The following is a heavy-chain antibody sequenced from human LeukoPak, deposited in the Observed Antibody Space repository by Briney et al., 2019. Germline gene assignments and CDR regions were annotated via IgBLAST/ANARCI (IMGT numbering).Heavy chain of an antibody. V-gene: IGHV3-11*01. CDR3: AKVGCPEGSSTSCYFTMIVVASGAFDI. CDR1: GFSFSDYY. Sequence: GGSLRLSCAASGFSFSDYYVSWIRQAPGKGLECVSYISSRGTTIYYADSVKGRFTISRDNAKNSLYLQMNSLRAEDTAVYYCAKVGCPEGSSTSCYFTMIVVASGAFDIWGQGTMVTVSS. D-gene: IGHD2-2*01. CDR2: ISSRGTTI. J-gene: IGHJ3*02.